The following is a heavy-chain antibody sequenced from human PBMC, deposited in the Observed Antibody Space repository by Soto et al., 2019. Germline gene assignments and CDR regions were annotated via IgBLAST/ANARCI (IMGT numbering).Heavy chain of an antibody. J-gene: IGHJ4*02. D-gene: IGHD3-3*01. CDR1: GFTFANFG. CDR3: AKVAKSGVVIEYSDS. CDR2: ISSSGRRT. Sequence: QTGGSLRLSCGGSGFTFANFGMGWVRQAPGKGLYWVSGISSSGRRTYYADSVKGRFTISRDNSKSTLYLQMDSLRADDTAVYYCAKVAKSGVVIEYSDSWGQGSLVTVSS. V-gene: IGHV3-23*01.